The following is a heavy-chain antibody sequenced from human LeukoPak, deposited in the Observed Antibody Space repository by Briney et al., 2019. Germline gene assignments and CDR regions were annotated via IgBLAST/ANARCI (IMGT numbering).Heavy chain of an antibody. V-gene: IGHV3-7*03. Sequence: GGSLRLSCTASGFTFSNFWMGWVRQAPGKGLEWVANIKQDETEKFYLGSVKGRFTISRDNAKNSLYLQMNSLRVEDTALYYCARKLWHRNDCWGQGTLVTVSS. D-gene: IGHD3-16*01. CDR2: IKQDETEK. CDR3: ARKLWHRNDC. CDR1: GFTFSNFW. J-gene: IGHJ4*02.